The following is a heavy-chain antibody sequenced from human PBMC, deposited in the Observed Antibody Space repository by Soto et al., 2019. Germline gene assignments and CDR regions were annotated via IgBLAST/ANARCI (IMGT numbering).Heavy chain of an antibody. CDR3: ARYGSSPDRDDAFDI. CDR2: INHSGST. J-gene: IGHJ3*02. CDR1: GGSFSGYY. V-gene: IGHV4-34*01. D-gene: IGHD6-6*01. Sequence: PSETLSLTCAAYGGSFSGYYWSWIRQPPGKGLEWIGEINHSGSTNYNPSLKSRVTISVDTSKNKFSLMLSSVTAADTAVYYCARYGSSPDRDDAFDIWGQGTMVTVSS.